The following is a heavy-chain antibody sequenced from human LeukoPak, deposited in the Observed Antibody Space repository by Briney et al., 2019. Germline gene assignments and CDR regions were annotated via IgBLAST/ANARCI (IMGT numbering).Heavy chain of an antibody. D-gene: IGHD3-10*01. V-gene: IGHV3-23*01. CDR3: AKSQKGLARIHWFGDTKDYFDY. Sequence: GRSLRLSCAASGFTFSSYAMSWVRQAPGKGLEWVSAISGSGGSTYYADSVKGRFTISRDNSKNTLYLQMNSLRAEDTAVYYCAKSQKGLARIHWFGDTKDYFDYWGQGTLVTVSS. J-gene: IGHJ4*02. CDR2: ISGSGGST. CDR1: GFTFSSYA.